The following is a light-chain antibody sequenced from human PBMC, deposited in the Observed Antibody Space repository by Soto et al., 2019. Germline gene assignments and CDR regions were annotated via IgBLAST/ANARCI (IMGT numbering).Light chain of an antibody. CDR1: SSDVGDYNY. CDR3: SSYAGSNKSV. Sequence: QSVLTQPPSASGSPGQSVTISCTGTSSDVGDYNYVSWYQQHPGKAPKLMIYEVSKRPSGVPDRFSGSKSGNTASLTVSGLQPEDEADYYCSSYAGSNKSVFGTGTKLTVL. CDR2: EVS. V-gene: IGLV2-8*01. J-gene: IGLJ1*01.